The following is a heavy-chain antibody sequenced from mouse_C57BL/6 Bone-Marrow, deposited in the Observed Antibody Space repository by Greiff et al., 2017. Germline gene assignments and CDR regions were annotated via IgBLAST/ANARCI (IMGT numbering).Heavy chain of an antibody. J-gene: IGHJ3*01. CDR3: ARGDFYYGSSHFAWFAY. CDR1: GYTFTSYW. D-gene: IGHD1-1*01. V-gene: IGHV1-50*01. CDR2: IDPSDSYT. Sequence: QVQLQQPGAELVKPGASVKLSCKASGYTFTSYWMQWVKQRPGQGLEWIGEIDPSDSYTNYNQKFKGKATLTVDTSSSTAYMQLSSLTSEDSAVYYGARGDFYYGSSHFAWFAYWGQGTLVTVSA.